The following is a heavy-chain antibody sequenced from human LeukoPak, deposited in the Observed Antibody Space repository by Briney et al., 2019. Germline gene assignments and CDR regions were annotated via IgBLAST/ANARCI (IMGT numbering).Heavy chain of an antibody. Sequence: GGSLRLSCAASGFTFSSYWMSWVRQAPGKGLEWVANIKHDGSETHYVDSVKGRFTISRDNANKSLYLQMNSLKDEDTAVYYCERDSARRFDYWGQGTLVAVSS. CDR3: ERDSARRFDY. CDR2: IKHDGSET. D-gene: IGHD3-16*01. CDR1: GFTFSSYW. J-gene: IGHJ4*02. V-gene: IGHV3-7*01.